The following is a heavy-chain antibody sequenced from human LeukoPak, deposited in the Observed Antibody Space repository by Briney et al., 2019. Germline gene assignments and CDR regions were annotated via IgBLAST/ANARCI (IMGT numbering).Heavy chain of an antibody. V-gene: IGHV4-59*08. CDR2: IYYSGST. D-gene: IGHD6-19*01. J-gene: IGHJ4*02. CDR1: GGSISSYY. Sequence: SETLSLTCTVSGGSISSYYWSWIRQPPGKGLEWIGYIYYSGSTNYNPSLKSRVTISVDTSKNQFSLKLSSVTAADTAVYYCARVARFDYSSGWYDYWGQGTLVTVSS. CDR3: ARVARFDYSSGWYDY.